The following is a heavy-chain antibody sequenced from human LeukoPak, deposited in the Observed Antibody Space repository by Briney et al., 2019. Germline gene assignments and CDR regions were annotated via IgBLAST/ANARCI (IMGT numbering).Heavy chain of an antibody. Sequence: SETLSLTCTVSGDSISGYYWSWIRQPPGKGLEWIGYVFSSGTTNYNPSLNGRVTLLVDTSKNQFSLKLSSVTAADTAVYFCARGPYSYDSSGAFDFWGQGTMVTVSS. CDR3: ARGPYSYDSSGAFDF. D-gene: IGHD3-22*01. CDR1: GDSISGYY. CDR2: VFSSGTT. V-gene: IGHV4-59*08. J-gene: IGHJ3*01.